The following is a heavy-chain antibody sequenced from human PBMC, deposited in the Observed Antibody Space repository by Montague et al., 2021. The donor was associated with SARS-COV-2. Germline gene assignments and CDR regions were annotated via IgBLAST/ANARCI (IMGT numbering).Heavy chain of an antibody. CDR1: GGSISSYY. Sequence: SETRSLTCTVSGGSISSYYWSWIRQPPGKGLEWIGYIYYSGSTNYNPSXXSRVTILVDMSKNQFSLKLSSVTAADTAVYYCARGMGGSYLYYFDYWGQGTLVTVSS. V-gene: IGHV4-59*01. D-gene: IGHD1-26*01. J-gene: IGHJ4*02. CDR2: IYYSGST. CDR3: ARGMGGSYLYYFDY.